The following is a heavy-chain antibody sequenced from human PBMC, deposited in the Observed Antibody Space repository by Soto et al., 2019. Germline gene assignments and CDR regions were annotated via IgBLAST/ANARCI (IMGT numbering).Heavy chain of an antibody. J-gene: IGHJ6*02. V-gene: IGHV1-69*13. CDR1: RVAFSKFI. D-gene: IGHD6-19*01. Sequence: GASVKVSCKASRVAFSKFIVTWVRQAPGLGLEWVGGIIPIFGTANYAQKFQGRVTITADESTSTSYMEVNNLRSEDTAVYYCAKVRYSSPMGYYYGMDVWGQGXTVTVPS. CDR3: AKVRYSSPMGYYYGMDV. CDR2: IIPIFGTA.